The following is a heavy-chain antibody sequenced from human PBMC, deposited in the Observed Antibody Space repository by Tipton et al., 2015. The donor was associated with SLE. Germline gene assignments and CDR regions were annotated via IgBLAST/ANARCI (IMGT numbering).Heavy chain of an antibody. CDR3: ARRYSSTWSIDY. D-gene: IGHD6-6*01. J-gene: IGHJ4*02. V-gene: IGHV5-51*03. Sequence: QLVQSGAEVKKPGQSLKISCKDSGHTFNTYWIGWVRQMPGKGLEWIGIIYPDNSDTRYSPSFEGQVTLSADKAISTAYLQCSSLKASDTAIYYCARRYSSTWSIDYWGQGTLVTVSS. CDR2: IYPDNSDT. CDR1: GHTFNTYW.